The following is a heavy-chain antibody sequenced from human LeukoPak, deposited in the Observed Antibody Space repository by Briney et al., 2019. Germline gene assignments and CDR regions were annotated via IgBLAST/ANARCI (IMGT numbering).Heavy chain of an antibody. CDR2: IHTSGST. V-gene: IGHV4-4*07. Sequence: SETLSLICTVSGGSISSYYWSWIRQPAGKGLEWIGRIHTSGSTNYIPSLKSRVTMSGDTSKNQFSLKLSSVTAADTAVYYCARDGYSSSWYEFYWGQGTLVTVSS. CDR3: ARDGYSSSWYEFY. CDR1: GGSISSYY. J-gene: IGHJ4*02. D-gene: IGHD6-13*01.